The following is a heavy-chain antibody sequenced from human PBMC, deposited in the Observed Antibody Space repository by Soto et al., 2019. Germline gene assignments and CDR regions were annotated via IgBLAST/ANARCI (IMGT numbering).Heavy chain of an antibody. D-gene: IGHD6-13*01. CDR1: GGTFSSYA. Sequence: ASVKVSCKASGGTFSSYAISWVRQAPGQGLEWMGGIIPIFGTANDAQKFQGRVTITADESTSTAYMELSSLRSEDTAVYSCARHGLGIAAAGNYYYYYMDVWGKGTTVTVSS. CDR2: IIPIFGTA. CDR3: ARHGLGIAAAGNYYYYYMDV. J-gene: IGHJ6*03. V-gene: IGHV1-69*13.